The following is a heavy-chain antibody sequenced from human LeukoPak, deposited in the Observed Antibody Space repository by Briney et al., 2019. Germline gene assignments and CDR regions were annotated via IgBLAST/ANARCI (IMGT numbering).Heavy chain of an antibody. J-gene: IGHJ4*02. Sequence: GRSLRLSCAASGFTFSGYAMHWVRQAPGKGLEWVAVISYDGSNKYYADSVKGRFTISRDNSKNTLYLQMNSLRAEDTAVYYCARAIAAAGPYYFDYWGQGTLVTVSS. CDR2: ISYDGSNK. CDR1: GFTFSGYA. D-gene: IGHD6-13*01. CDR3: ARAIAAAGPYYFDY. V-gene: IGHV3-30*04.